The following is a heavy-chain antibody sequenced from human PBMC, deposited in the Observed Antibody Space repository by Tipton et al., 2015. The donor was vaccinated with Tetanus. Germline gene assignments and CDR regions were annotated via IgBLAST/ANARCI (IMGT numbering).Heavy chain of an antibody. CDR3: AREAGSSWSLSTYYYYGMDV. V-gene: IGHV7-4-1*02. CDR2: INSNTGNP. CDR1: GYTFTGFP. D-gene: IGHD6-13*01. Sequence: QSGAEVKKPGASVKVSCKASGYTFTGFPMNWVRQAPGQGLEWMGWINSNTGNPTYAQGFTGRFVFSVDTSVSTAYLQISGLKAEDTAVYYCAREAGSSWSLSTYYYYGMDVWGQGTSVTVSS. J-gene: IGHJ6*02.